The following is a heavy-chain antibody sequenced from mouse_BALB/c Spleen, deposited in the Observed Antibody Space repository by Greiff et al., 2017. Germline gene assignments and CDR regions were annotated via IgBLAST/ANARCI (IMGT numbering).Heavy chain of an antibody. CDR2: ISYSGST. CDR3: ASGYWAFAY. V-gene: IGHV3-2*02. J-gene: IGHJ3*01. Sequence: DVKLQESGPGLVKPSQSLSLTCTVTGYSITSDYAWNWIRQFPGNKLEWMGYISYSGSTSYNPSLKSRISITRDTSKNQFFLQLNSVTTEDTATYYCASGYWAFAYWGQGTLVTVSA. D-gene: IGHD2-3*01. CDR1: GYSITSDYA.